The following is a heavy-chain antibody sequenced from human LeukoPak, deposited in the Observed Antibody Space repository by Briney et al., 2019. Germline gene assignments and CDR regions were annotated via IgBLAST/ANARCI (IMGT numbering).Heavy chain of an antibody. Sequence: GGSLRLSCAASGFTFSTYAMSWVRQAPGKGLEWVSAIGSSGDSTDYADSVKGRFTISRDNSKNTLFLQMNSLRAEDTAVYYCAKGQGSGIYYYYMDVWGKGTTVTVSS. J-gene: IGHJ6*03. CDR1: GFTFSTYA. CDR2: IGSSGDST. D-gene: IGHD2-15*01. CDR3: AKGQGSGIYYYYMDV. V-gene: IGHV3-23*01.